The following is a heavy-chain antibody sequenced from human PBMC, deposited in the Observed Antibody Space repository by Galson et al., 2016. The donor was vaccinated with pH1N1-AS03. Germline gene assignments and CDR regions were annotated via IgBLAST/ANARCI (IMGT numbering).Heavy chain of an antibody. J-gene: IGHJ3*02. CDR1: GFKFETYS. Sequence: LRLSCAASGFKFETYSMHWVRQAPGKGLDWLSIVSHDGGNRNYADSVKGRFTISRDNSKNTLFLQMNNLRVEDTAVYYCARVSSSGWYGNEDALDKWGSGTLVTVSS. V-gene: IGHV3-30*14. D-gene: IGHD6-19*01. CDR3: ARVSSSGWYGNEDALDK. CDR2: VSHDGGNR.